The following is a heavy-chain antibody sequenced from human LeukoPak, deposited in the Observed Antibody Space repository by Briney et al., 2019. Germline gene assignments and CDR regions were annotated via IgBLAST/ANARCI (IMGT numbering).Heavy chain of an antibody. V-gene: IGHV3-21*04. CDR2: ICSRGTST. J-gene: IGHJ4*02. Sequence: GGPLSLFCVASGFIFSVFGMIWVRQAPGKGLECVAFICSRGTSTFYPQSGKGCYTISRDTGKKSLDLQMISLRVEDTAAYYCVRGTDCSATTCYPLSAFDSWGQGTLVTVSS. D-gene: IGHD2-2*01. CDR3: VRGTDCSATTCYPLSAFDS. CDR1: GFIFSVFG.